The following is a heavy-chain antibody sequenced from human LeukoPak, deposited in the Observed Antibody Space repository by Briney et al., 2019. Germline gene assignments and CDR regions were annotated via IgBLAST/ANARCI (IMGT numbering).Heavy chain of an antibody. V-gene: IGHV4-30-4*01. CDR1: GGSISSGDYY. J-gene: IGHJ4*02. D-gene: IGHD4-17*01. Sequence: SQTLSLTCTVSGGSISSGDYYWSWIRQPPGKGLEWIGYIYYSGSTYYNPSLKSRVTISVDTSKNQFSLKLSSVTAADTAMYYCARIGPSVTTPPPFDYWGQGTLVTVSS. CDR2: IYYSGST. CDR3: ARIGPSVTTPPPFDY.